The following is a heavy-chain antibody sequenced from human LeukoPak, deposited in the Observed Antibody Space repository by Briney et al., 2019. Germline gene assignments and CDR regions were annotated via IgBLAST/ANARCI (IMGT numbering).Heavy chain of an antibody. D-gene: IGHD3-3*01. CDR2: ISGSGGRT. CDR1: GFTFSSYA. CDR3: ARDSAFWSGYHPLDY. J-gene: IGHJ4*02. Sequence: PGGSLRLSCAASGFTFSSYAMSWVRQAPGKGLEWVSGISGSGGRTYYADSVKGRFTISRDNSKNTLYLQMNSLRAEDTAVYYCARDSAFWSGYHPLDYWGQGTLVTVSS. V-gene: IGHV3-23*01.